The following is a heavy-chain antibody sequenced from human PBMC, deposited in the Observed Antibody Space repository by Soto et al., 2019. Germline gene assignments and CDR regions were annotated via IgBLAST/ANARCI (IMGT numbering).Heavy chain of an antibody. J-gene: IGHJ5*02. D-gene: IGHD3-16*01. CDR1: GYSVSSNSAA. CDR3: ARVQDFMNWFDP. Sequence: QVQLQQSGPGLVKPSPTLSLTCAIYGYSVSSNSAAWNWIRQSPSSGLEWLGRTYYRSKWYNEYAVSVKSRITINPDTAKNQCALQLNSVTPEDTAVYYCARVQDFMNWFDPWGQGTLGTVSS. CDR2: TYYRSKWYN. V-gene: IGHV6-1*01.